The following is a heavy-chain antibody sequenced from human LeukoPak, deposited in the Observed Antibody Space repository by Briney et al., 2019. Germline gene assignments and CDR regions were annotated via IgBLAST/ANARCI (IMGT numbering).Heavy chain of an antibody. D-gene: IGHD3-3*02. J-gene: IGHJ3*02. CDR2: INIDGSST. Sequence: GGSLRLSCAASGFTFNSYWMHWVRQAPGKGLVWVSRINIDGSSTTYAYSEKGRFAISRDNAKNTLFLQMNSLSPEDTAVYYCARDRSIEDAFDIWGEGTIVTVSS. CDR3: ARDRSIEDAFDI. CDR1: GFTFNSYW. V-gene: IGHV3-74*03.